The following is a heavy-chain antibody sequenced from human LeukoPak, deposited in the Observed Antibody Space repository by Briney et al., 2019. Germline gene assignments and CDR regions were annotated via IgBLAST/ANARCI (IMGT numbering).Heavy chain of an antibody. D-gene: IGHD4-17*01. J-gene: IGHJ1*01. Sequence: ASVKVSCKASGYSFTSYALNWVRQAPGQGLEWMGWINTNTGNPTYAQGFTGRFVFSLDTSVSTAYLQISSLKAEDTAVYYCARDGRLGYGDQFAEYFHHWGQGTLVTVSS. V-gene: IGHV7-4-1*02. CDR2: INTNTGNP. CDR3: ARDGRLGYGDQFAEYFHH. CDR1: GYSFTSYA.